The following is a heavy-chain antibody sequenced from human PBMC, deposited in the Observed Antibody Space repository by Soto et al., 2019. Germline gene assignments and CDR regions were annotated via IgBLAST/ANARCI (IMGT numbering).Heavy chain of an antibody. D-gene: IGHD3-10*01. CDR3: AKNSGWFNT. V-gene: IGHV3-23*01. J-gene: IGHJ5*02. Sequence: HPWGSMRISCAACGFRFCSTDMTWVRQAPGKGLEWVSTIDGSGGTTYYADSVKGRFTISRDNSINTVFLQMNSLRADDTALYFCAKNSGWFNTWGQGALVTVSS. CDR2: IDGSGGTT. CDR1: GFRFCSTD.